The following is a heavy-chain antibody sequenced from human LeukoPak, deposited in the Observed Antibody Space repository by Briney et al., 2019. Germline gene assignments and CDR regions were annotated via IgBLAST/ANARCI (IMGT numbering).Heavy chain of an antibody. V-gene: IGHV3-21*06. Sequence: GGSLRLSCAASGSTFSSYSMSWVRQAPGKGLEWVSSITSTSDYIYYADSVKGRFTISRDNARNSLYLQMNSLRAEDTAVYYCARDYYYDSSGYPYWGQGTLVTVSS. CDR1: GSTFSSYS. J-gene: IGHJ4*02. CDR2: ITSTSDYI. D-gene: IGHD3-22*01. CDR3: ARDYYYDSSGYPY.